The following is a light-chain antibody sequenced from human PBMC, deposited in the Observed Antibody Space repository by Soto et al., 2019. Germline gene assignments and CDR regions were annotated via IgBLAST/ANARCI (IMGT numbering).Light chain of an antibody. J-gene: IGKJ2*01. Sequence: DIQMTQSSSSLSASVGDRVTISCRASETIATYLNWYQQKPGRVPEVLTYGASRLQRGVPSRFTGSGYGINFTLTINTSQPADCATSDCQHLYTCPLTFGQGTKVE. CDR1: ETIATY. CDR3: QHLYTCPLT. CDR2: GAS. V-gene: IGKV1-39*01.